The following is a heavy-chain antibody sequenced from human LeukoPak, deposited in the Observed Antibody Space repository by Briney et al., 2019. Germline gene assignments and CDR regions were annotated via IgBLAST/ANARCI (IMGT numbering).Heavy chain of an antibody. CDR3: AKAAVAASYYYYYMDV. D-gene: IGHD6-19*01. CDR1: GFTFDDYA. CDR2: ISWDGGST. V-gene: IGHV3-43D*03. J-gene: IGHJ6*03. Sequence: PGGSLRLSCAASGFTFDDYAMHWVRQAPGKGLEWVSLISWDGGSTYYADSVKGRFTISRDNSKNSLYLQMNSLRAEDTALYYCAKAAVAASYYYYYMDVWGKGTTVTVSS.